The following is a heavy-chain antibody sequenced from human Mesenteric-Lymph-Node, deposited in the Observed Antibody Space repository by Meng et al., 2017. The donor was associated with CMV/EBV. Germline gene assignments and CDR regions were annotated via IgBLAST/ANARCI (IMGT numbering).Heavy chain of an antibody. J-gene: IGHJ3*02. CDR2: TGNKANSYTT. D-gene: IGHD1-1*01. CDR1: GFTFSSYG. V-gene: IGHV3-72*01. CDR3: ARLERRGGFDI. Sequence: GESLKISCAASGFTFSSYGMHWVRQAPGKGLEWVGRTGNKANSYTTNYAASVKGRFTISRDDSKNSLFLQMNSLHVDGTAVYYCARLERRGGFDIWGQGTVVTVSS.